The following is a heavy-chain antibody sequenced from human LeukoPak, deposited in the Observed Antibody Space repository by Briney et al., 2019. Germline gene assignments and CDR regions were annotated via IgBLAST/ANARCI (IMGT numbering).Heavy chain of an antibody. Sequence: SVKVSCKASGHTFTNRGISWVRQAPGQGLEWMGWISTYTGDTNFAQNFQGRVTSTTDTTTSTAYMELRSLRSDDTAVYYCARESGGNTMAGDYWGQGTLVTVSS. D-gene: IGHD2-15*01. V-gene: IGHV1-18*01. J-gene: IGHJ4*02. CDR2: ISTYTGDT. CDR3: ARESGGNTMAGDY. CDR1: GHTFTNRG.